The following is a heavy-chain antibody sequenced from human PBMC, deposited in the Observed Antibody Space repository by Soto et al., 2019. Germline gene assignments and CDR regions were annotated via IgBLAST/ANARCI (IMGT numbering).Heavy chain of an antibody. Sequence: QVQLVESGGGVVQPGRSLRLSCAASGFTFSSYGMHWVRQAPGKGLEWVTVISNDGSNKYYADSVKGRFTISRDNSENTLYLQLNSLRAEDTAVYYCAKDLGGLVYTFDYWGQGTLFTVSS. CDR1: GFTFSSYG. CDR3: AKDLGGLVYTFDY. CDR2: ISNDGSNK. D-gene: IGHD6-19*01. J-gene: IGHJ4*02. V-gene: IGHV3-30*18.